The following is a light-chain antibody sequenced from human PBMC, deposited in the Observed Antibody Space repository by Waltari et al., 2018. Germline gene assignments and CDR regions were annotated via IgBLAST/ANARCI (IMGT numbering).Light chain of an antibody. CDR3: QQGNSFPPT. V-gene: IGKV1-12*01. CDR1: QGISNW. Sequence: DIQMTQFPSAASASVGVSVTMTCRASQGISNWLAWYQQKPGKAPKLLIYGASILQTGVPSRFSAGGSGTDFTLTISNLQPDDFATYFCQQGNSFPPTFGQGTKVEVK. J-gene: IGKJ1*01. CDR2: GAS.